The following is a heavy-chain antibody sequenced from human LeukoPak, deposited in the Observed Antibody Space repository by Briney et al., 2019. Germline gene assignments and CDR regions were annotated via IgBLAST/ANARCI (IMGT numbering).Heavy chain of an antibody. CDR2: INQDGSKR. J-gene: IGHJ4*02. CDR1: GFIFRNSW. CDR3: ATAPAAADSW. V-gene: IGHV3-7*01. Sequence: PGGSLRLSCAASGFIFRNSWMTWVRQAPGKGLEWVANINQDGSKRTYVDSVKGRFTISRDSAKNSLYLQMNILRAEDTAVYFCATAPAAADSWWGQGTLVAVSS. D-gene: IGHD6-13*01.